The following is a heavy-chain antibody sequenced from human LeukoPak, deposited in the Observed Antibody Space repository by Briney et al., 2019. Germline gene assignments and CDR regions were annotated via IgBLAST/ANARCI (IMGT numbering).Heavy chain of an antibody. V-gene: IGHV3-21*01. CDR2: ISSCSSYI. D-gene: IGHD3-22*01. CDR3: ARDLIVDPLRGSHAFDI. J-gene: IGHJ3*02. Sequence: ETLTLTCAASGGSFSSYSMNWSRHPPAAGLELVSSISSCSSYIYYADSVKSRFTISRDNAKNSLYLQMTSLRAEDTAVYYCARDLIVDPLRGSHAFDIWGQGTMVTVSS. CDR1: GGSFSSYS.